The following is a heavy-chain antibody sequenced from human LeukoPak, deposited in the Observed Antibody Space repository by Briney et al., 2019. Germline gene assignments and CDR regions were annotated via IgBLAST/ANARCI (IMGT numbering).Heavy chain of an antibody. CDR3: TRGSLSGSSRDY. V-gene: IGHV1-8*01. CDR2: MNPYTGDT. Sequence: ASVKVSCKASGYTFTGYDINWVRQAPGQGLEWMGWMNPYTGDTGYAQKFQGRVTMTRNASLDTAYMELSGLRSEDTAVYYCTRGSLSGSSRDYWGQGTLVTVSS. CDR1: GYTFTGYD. D-gene: IGHD1-26*01. J-gene: IGHJ4*02.